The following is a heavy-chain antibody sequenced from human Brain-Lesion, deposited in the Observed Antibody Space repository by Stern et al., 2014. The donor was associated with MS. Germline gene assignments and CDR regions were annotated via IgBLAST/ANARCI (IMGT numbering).Heavy chain of an antibody. CDR2: FYPEDGET. CDR1: GYTLTELS. CDR3: ATLSPGAGGNYYRHFDY. J-gene: IGHJ4*02. Sequence: QVQLVQSGAEVKKPGASVKVSCKVSGYTLTELSMHWVRQAPRKGLERMGGFYPEDGETNYAQKFQGRGTMTADTSTHTAYMELSSLRSEDTAVYYCATLSPGAGGNYYRHFDYWGQGTLVTVSS. D-gene: IGHD1-26*01. V-gene: IGHV1-24*01.